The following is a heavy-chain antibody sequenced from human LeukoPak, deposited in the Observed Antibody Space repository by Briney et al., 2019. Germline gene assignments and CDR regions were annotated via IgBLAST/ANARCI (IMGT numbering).Heavy chain of an antibody. Sequence: SETLSLTCTVSGGSVSSGSYYWRWIRQPPGKGLEWIGYIYYSGNTNYNPSLKSRVTISVDTSKNQFSLKLSSVTAADTAVYYCARDLRGYCSSTSCYGEAYFDYWGQGTLVTVSS. CDR3: ARDLRGYCSSTSCYGEAYFDY. D-gene: IGHD2-2*01. CDR1: GGSVSSGSYY. V-gene: IGHV4-61*01. J-gene: IGHJ4*02. CDR2: IYYSGNT.